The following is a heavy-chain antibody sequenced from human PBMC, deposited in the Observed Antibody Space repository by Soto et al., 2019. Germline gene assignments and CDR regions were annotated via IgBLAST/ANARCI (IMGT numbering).Heavy chain of an antibody. J-gene: IGHJ6*02. CDR2: ISYDGNNK. CDR1: GFILSTYA. D-gene: IGHD2-15*01. Sequence: QVQLVESGGGVVQPGRSLRLSCAASGFILSTYAMYWVRQAPGKGLEWVAVISYDGNNKYYADSVKGRFTISRDNSKNMMYLQMNGLRAEDTAVYYCARAGCDGGSCYTVVGLRYGMDVWGQGTTVTVSS. CDR3: ARAGCDGGSCYTVVGLRYGMDV. V-gene: IGHV3-30-3*01.